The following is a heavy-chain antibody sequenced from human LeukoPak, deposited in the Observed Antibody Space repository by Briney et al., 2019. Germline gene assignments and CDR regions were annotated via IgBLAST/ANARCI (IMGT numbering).Heavy chain of an antibody. J-gene: IGHJ4*02. D-gene: IGHD2-8*01. CDR2: IYPGDSDT. CDR3: ATRSLAAASNCTNGVCFDY. V-gene: IGHV5-51*01. Sequence: GESLKISCKGSGYSFTSYWIGWVRQMPGKGLEWMGIIYPGDSDTRYSPSFQGQVTISADKSISTAYLQWSSLKASDTAMYYCATRSLAAASNCTNGVCFDYWGQGTLVTVSS. CDR1: GYSFTSYW.